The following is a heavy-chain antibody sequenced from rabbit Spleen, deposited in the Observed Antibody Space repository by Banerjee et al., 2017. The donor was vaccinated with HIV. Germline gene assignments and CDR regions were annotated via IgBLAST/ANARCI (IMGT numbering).Heavy chain of an antibody. V-gene: IGHV1S7*01. CDR1: GFDFSTYY. J-gene: IGHJ4*01. D-gene: IGHD8-1*01. CDR3: ARGYADSSGLPTYYFNL. CDR2: IEPVFGVT. Sequence: HLVESGGGLVQPGGSLKLSCKASGFDFSTYYMNWVRQAPGKGLEWIGYIEPVFGVTYYASWVNGRFTISSHNAQNTLYLQLNSLTAADTATYFCARGYADSSGLPTYYFNLWGQGTLVTVS.